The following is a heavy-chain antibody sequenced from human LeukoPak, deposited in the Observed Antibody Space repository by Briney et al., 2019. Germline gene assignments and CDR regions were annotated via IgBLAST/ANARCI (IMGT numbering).Heavy chain of an antibody. J-gene: IGHJ4*02. CDR2: IVVGSGNT. Sequence: SAKVSCKASGFTFTSSAMQWVRQARGQRLEWIGWIVVGSGNTNYAQKFQERVTITRDMSTSTAYMELSRLRSEDTAVYYCAAEVYDSSGNYFEYWGQGTLVTVCS. V-gene: IGHV1-58*02. CDR1: GFTFTSSA. CDR3: AAEVYDSSGNYFEY. D-gene: IGHD3-22*01.